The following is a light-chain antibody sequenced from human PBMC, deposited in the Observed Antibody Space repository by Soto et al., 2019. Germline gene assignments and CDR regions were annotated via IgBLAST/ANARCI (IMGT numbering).Light chain of an antibody. V-gene: IGLV1-47*01. CDR2: RNN. CDR1: SSNIGSNY. CDR3: ASLDDSLRVWV. J-gene: IGLJ3*02. Sequence: QSVVTQPPSASGTPGQRVTISCSGSSSNIGSNYVYWYQQLPGTAPKLLIYRNNQRPSGVTDRFSGSKSGTSASLAISGLRSEYEADYYCASLDDSLRVWVFGGGTKLTVL.